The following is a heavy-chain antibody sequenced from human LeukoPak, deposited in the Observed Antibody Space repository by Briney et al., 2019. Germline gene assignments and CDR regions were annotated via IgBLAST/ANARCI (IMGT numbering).Heavy chain of an antibody. J-gene: IGHJ5*02. V-gene: IGHV3-7*01. D-gene: IGHD6-6*01. CDR3: ARDASDENGSSSRIHLDL. CDR1: EFTFSRYW. Sequence: GGSLRLSCAASEFTFSRYWMTWVRQAPGKGLEGVANIKKDGRDKNYVDSVKGRFTISRDNAKNSLYLQMNSLRVEDTAVYYCARDASDENGSSSRIHLDLWGRGRLVTVSS. CDR2: IKKDGRDK.